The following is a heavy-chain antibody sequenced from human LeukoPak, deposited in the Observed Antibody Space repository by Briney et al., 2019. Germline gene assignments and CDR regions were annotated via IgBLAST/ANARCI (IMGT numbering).Heavy chain of an antibody. CDR1: GYTFTSYG. V-gene: IGHV1-69*06. CDR3: ASFLRTAYFDY. CDR2: IIPIFGTA. J-gene: IGHJ4*02. D-gene: IGHD2/OR15-2a*01. Sequence: SVKVSCKASGYTFTSYGISWVRQAPGQGLEWMGGIIPIFGTANYAQKFQGRVTITADKSTSTAYMELSSLRSEDTAVYYCASFLRTAYFDYWGQGTLVTVSS.